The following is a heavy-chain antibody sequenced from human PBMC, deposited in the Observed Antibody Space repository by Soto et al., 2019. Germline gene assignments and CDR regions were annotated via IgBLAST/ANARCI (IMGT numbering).Heavy chain of an antibody. CDR2: IYWDDDK. V-gene: IGHV2-5*02. CDR1: GFSLSTTGVG. Sequence: QITLKESGPTLVKPTQTLTLTCTFSGFSLSTTGVGVGWIRQPPGKALEWLALIYWDDDKLYSPSLKSRLTITKGTSKNQGVLTLTDMDPVDTATYYCAHRRAMLGLVYGMDVWGQGTTVTVSS. CDR3: AHRRAMLGLVYGMDV. J-gene: IGHJ6*02. D-gene: IGHD3-9*01.